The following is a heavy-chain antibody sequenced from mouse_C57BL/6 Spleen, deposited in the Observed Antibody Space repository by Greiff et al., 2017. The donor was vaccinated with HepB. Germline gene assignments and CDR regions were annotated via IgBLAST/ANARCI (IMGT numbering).Heavy chain of an antibody. V-gene: IGHV1-18*01. D-gene: IGHD1-1*01. Sequence: VQLKESGPELVKPGASVKIPCKASGYTFTDYNMDWVKQSHGKSLEWIGDINPNNGGTIYNQKFKGKATLTVDKSSSTAYMELRSLTSEDTAVYYCARGRNYYGSSSAGFAYWGQGTLVTVSA. CDR2: INPNNGGT. CDR1: GYTFTDYN. CDR3: ARGRNYYGSSSAGFAY. J-gene: IGHJ3*01.